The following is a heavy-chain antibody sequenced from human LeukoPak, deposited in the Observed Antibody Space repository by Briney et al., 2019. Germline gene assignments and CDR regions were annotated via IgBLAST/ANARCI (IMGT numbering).Heavy chain of an antibody. CDR3: ARGRNNLYYGSGTPFDY. V-gene: IGHV4-34*01. J-gene: IGHJ4*02. D-gene: IGHD3-10*01. Sequence: SETLSLTCAVYGGSFSGYYWSWIRQPPGKGLEWIGEINHSGSTNYNPSLKSRVTISVDTSKNQFSLKLSSVTAADTAVYYCARGRNNLYYGSGTPFDYWGQGTLVTVSS. CDR1: GGSFSGYY. CDR2: INHSGST.